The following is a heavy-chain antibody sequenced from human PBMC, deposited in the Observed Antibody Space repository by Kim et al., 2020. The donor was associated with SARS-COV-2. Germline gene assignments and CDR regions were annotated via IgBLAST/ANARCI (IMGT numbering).Heavy chain of an antibody. V-gene: IGHV3-23*01. CDR2: ISGSGGST. Sequence: GGSLRLSCAASGFTFSSYAMSWVRQAPGKGLEWVSAISGSGGSTYYADSVKGRFTISRDNSKNTLYLQMNSLRAEDTAVYYCAKGSGCSGGSCYSNSYYYYYGMDVWGQGTTVTVSS. J-gene: IGHJ6*02. CDR3: AKGSGCSGGSCYSNSYYYYYGMDV. CDR1: GFTFSSYA. D-gene: IGHD2-15*01.